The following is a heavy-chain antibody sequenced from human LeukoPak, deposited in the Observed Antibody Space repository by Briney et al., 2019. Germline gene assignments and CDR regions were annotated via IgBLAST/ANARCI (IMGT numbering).Heavy chain of an antibody. D-gene: IGHD1-26*01. CDR2: IIPIFGTA. CDR1: GGTFISYA. Sequence: SVKVFCKASGGTFISYAISWVRQHPGQGLEWMGGIIPIFGTANYAQKFQGRVTITADESTSTAYMELSSLRSEDTAVYYCASFGGSYHLFDYWGQGTLVTVSS. V-gene: IGHV1-69*01. J-gene: IGHJ4*02. CDR3: ASFGGSYHLFDY.